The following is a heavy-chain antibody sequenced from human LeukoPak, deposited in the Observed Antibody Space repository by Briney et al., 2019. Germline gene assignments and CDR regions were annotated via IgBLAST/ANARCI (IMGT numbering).Heavy chain of an antibody. CDR1: GATFGSHS. J-gene: IGHJ3*02. CDR2: IVPMFGTD. Sequence: SVKVSCKASGATFGSHSISWVRQAPGQGLEWMGGIVPMFGTDVYAQRFQGRVTVTADESTTTAYMELISLTSEDTAMYYCARDLLSVDNYNALDIWGQGTMVTVSS. D-gene: IGHD5-12*01. CDR3: ARDLLSVDNYNALDI. V-gene: IGHV1-69*13.